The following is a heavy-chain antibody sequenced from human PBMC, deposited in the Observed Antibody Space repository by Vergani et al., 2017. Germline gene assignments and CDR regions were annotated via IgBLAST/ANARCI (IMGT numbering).Heavy chain of an antibody. J-gene: IGHJ2*01. Sequence: VQLVESGGGVVQPGRSLRLSCAASGFTFSSYGMHWVRQAPGKGLEWVSLISWDGGSTYYADSVKGRFTISRDNSKNSLYLQMNSLRTEDTALYYCAKGTPANYWYFDLWGRGTLVTVSS. CDR2: ISWDGGST. CDR1: GFTFSSYG. CDR3: AKGTPANYWYFDL. V-gene: IGHV3-43*01.